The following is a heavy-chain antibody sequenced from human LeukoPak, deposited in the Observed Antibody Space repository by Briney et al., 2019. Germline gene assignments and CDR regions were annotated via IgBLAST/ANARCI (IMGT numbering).Heavy chain of an antibody. V-gene: IGHV3-30-3*01. CDR2: ISYDGSNE. CDR1: GFTFSSYA. CDR3: ARGDYYDSSGYYFPDAFDI. J-gene: IGHJ3*02. Sequence: GGSLRLSCAASGFTFSSYAMHWVRQAPGKGLEWVAVISYDGSNERYADSVKGRFTISRDNSKNTLYLQMNSLRAEDTAVYYCARGDYYDSSGYYFPDAFDIWGQGTMVTVSS. D-gene: IGHD3-22*01.